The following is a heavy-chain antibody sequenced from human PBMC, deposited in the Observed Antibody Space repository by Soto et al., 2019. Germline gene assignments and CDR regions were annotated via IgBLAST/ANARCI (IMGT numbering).Heavy chain of an antibody. CDR2: ISGSGGST. D-gene: IGHD6-19*01. Sequence: EVQLLESGGGLVQPGGSLRLSCTASGFTFSGYAMNWVRQAPGKGLEWVSVISGSGGSTYYADSVKGRFTISRDNSKNKLYLQMNSLRAEDTAVYYCASRTSGWYFDYWGQGTLVTVSS. J-gene: IGHJ4*02. CDR3: ASRTSGWYFDY. CDR1: GFTFSGYA. V-gene: IGHV3-23*01.